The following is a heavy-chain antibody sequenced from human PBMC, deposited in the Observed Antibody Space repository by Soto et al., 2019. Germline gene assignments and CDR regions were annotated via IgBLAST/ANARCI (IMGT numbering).Heavy chain of an antibody. Sequence: KVSCKASRYSLTSCWIGWVRQMPGKGLEWMGIIYPGDYDTRYSPSFQGQVTISADKSISTAYLQWSSLKDSDTAMYYCARSYGSGTYGMDVWGQGTTVTVSS. CDR3: ARSYGSGTYGMDV. CDR1: RYSLTSCW. J-gene: IGHJ6*02. CDR2: IYPGDYDT. V-gene: IGHV5-51*01. D-gene: IGHD3-10*01.